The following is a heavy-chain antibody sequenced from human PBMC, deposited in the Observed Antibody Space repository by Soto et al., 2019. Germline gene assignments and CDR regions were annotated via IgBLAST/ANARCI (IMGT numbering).Heavy chain of an antibody. CDR1: GLTLSSNA. Sequence: GGSLRLSCAASGLTLSSNAMSWVRQAPGKGLEWVSAISGSGGRTYYADSVKGRFSISRDNAKNSLYLQMNSLRAEDTAVYYCATDQLSLLNYDYWGQGTLVTVSS. D-gene: IGHD1-1*01. CDR2: ISGSGGRT. J-gene: IGHJ4*02. CDR3: ATDQLSLLNYDY. V-gene: IGHV3-23*01.